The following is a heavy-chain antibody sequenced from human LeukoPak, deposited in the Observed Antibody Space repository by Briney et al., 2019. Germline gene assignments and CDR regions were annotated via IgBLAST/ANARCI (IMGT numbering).Heavy chain of an antibody. D-gene: IGHD4-11*01. CDR1: GGSFSGYY. J-gene: IGHJ6*04. CDR3: ARAPPRLQSRYYYYYGMDV. CDR2: INYSGST. Sequence: SETLSLTCAVYGGSFSGYYWSWVRQPPGKGLEWSGEINYSGSTNYNPSLTSRVNISVDTSKNQFSLKLTSVTAADTAVYYCARAPPRLQSRYYYYYGMDVWGKGTTVTVSS. V-gene: IGHV4-34*01.